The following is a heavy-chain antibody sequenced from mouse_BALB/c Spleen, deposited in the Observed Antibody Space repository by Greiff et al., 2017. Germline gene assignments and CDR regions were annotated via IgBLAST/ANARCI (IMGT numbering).Heavy chain of an antibody. D-gene: IGHD1-1*01. CDR2: INSNGGST. J-gene: IGHJ4*01. CDR1: GFTFSSYG. Sequence: EVQLVESGGGLVQPGGSLKLSCAASGFTFSSYGMSWVRQTPDKRLELVATINSNGGSTYYPDSVKGRFTISRDNAKNTLYLQMSSLKSEDTAMYYCAIYYGSSYDYYAMDYWGQGTSVTVSS. CDR3: AIYYGSSYDYYAMDY. V-gene: IGHV5-6-3*01.